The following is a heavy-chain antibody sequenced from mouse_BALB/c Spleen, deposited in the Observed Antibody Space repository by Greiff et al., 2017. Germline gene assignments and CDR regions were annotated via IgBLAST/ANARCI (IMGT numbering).Heavy chain of an antibody. J-gene: IGHJ4*01. V-gene: IGHV1-4*02. CDR2: INPSSGYT. CDR3: ARLLRLRDYAMDY. Sequence: QVQLQQSAAELARPGASVKMSCKASGYTFTSYTMHWVKQRPGQGLEWIGYINPSSGYTEYNQKFKDKTTLTADKSSSTAYMQLSSLTSEDSAVYYCARLLRLRDYAMDYWGQGTSVTVSS. CDR1: GYTFTSYT. D-gene: IGHD1-2*01.